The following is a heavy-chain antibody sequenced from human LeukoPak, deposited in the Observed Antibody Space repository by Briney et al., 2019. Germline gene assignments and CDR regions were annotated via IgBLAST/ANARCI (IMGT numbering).Heavy chain of an antibody. CDR2: IYTSGST. Sequence: SQTLSLTCTVSGGSISSGSYYWSWIRQPAGKGLEWIGRIYTSGSTNYNPSLKSRVTISVDTSKNQFSLKLSSVTAADTAVYYCARGKTPIPVYPNDIVVVGGDFDYWGQGTLVTVSS. D-gene: IGHD2-2*01. J-gene: IGHJ4*02. V-gene: IGHV4-61*02. CDR1: GGSISSGSYY. CDR3: ARGKTPIPVYPNDIVVVGGDFDY.